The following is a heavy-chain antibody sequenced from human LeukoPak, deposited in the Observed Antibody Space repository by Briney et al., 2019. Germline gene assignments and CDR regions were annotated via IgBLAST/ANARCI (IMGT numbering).Heavy chain of an antibody. V-gene: IGHV3-23*01. CDR3: AKKAIVSAAFDS. D-gene: IGHD4-4*01. Sequence: GGSLRLSCAASGFTFSSYAMNWVRQAPGQGPEWVSVISSSCSPTYYADSVKGRVTISRDNSKNTLFLQMNSLRAEDTAIYYCAKKAIVSAAFDSWGQGTLVTVS. J-gene: IGHJ4*02. CDR1: GFTFSSYA. CDR2: ISSSCSPT.